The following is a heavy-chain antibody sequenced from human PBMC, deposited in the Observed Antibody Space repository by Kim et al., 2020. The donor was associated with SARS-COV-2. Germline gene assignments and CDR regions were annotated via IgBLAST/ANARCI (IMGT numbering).Heavy chain of an antibody. V-gene: IGHV4-34*01. J-gene: IGHJ4*01. D-gene: IGHD3-3*01. CDR2: INHSGST. CDR3: ARARRITIFGVVTNFDY. CDR1: GGSFSGYY. Sequence: SETLSLTCAVYGGSFSGYYWSWIRQPPGKGLEWIGEINHSGSTNYNPSLKSRVTISVDTSKNQFSLKLSSVTAADTAVYYCARARRITIFGVVTNFDYWG.